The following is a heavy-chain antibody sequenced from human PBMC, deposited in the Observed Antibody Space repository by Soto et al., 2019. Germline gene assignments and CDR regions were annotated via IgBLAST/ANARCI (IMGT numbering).Heavy chain of an antibody. V-gene: IGHV2-5*02. Sequence: QITLKESGPTLVKPTQTLTLTCTFSGFSLSARGMGVGWIRQPPGKALEWLALIYWDADKWYSPSLRSRLTITVDTTKNQVFLTMTNMDPVYTATYYCAHRARGWQYYFPYWGQGTLVTVSS. J-gene: IGHJ4*02. CDR2: IYWDADK. D-gene: IGHD6-19*01. CDR1: GFSLSARGMG. CDR3: AHRARGWQYYFPY.